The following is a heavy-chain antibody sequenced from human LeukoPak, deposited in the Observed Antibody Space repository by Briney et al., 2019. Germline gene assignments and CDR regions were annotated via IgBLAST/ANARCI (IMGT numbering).Heavy chain of an antibody. Sequence: SETLSLTCAVYGGSFSGYYWSWIRQPPGKGLEWIGEINHSGSTNYNPSLKSRVTISVDTSKNQFSLKLSSVTAADTAVYYCARETPSRWYFDLWGRGTLVTVSS. V-gene: IGHV4-34*01. CDR1: GGSFSGYY. J-gene: IGHJ2*01. CDR3: ARETPSRWYFDL. CDR2: INHSGST.